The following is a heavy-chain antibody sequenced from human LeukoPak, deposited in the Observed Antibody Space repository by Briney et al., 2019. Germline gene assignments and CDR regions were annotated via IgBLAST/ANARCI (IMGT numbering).Heavy chain of an antibody. CDR3: ARDPFCYCSSTSCYKCAICDY. D-gene: IGHD2-2*02. CDR1: GFTFSSYS. J-gene: IGHJ4*02. V-gene: IGHV3-21*01. Sequence: PGGSLRLSCAASGFTFSSYSMNWVRQAPGKGLEWVSSISSSSSYIYYADSVKGRFTISRDNAKNSLYLQMNSLRAEDTAVYYCARDPFCYCSSTSCYKCAICDYWGQGTLVTVSS. CDR2: ISSSSSYI.